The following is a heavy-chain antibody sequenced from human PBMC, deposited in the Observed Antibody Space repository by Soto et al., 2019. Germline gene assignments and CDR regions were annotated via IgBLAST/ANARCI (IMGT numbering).Heavy chain of an antibody. CDR3: AKGADSSGYYSHFDY. J-gene: IGHJ4*02. V-gene: IGHV3-23*01. CDR1: GFTFSSYA. Sequence: VGSLRLSCAASGFTFSSYAMSWVRQAPGKGLEWVSAISGSGGRTYYADSVKGRFTISRDNSKNTLYLQMNSLRAEDTAVYYCAKGADSSGYYSHFDYWGQGTLVTVSS. CDR2: ISGSGGRT. D-gene: IGHD3-22*01.